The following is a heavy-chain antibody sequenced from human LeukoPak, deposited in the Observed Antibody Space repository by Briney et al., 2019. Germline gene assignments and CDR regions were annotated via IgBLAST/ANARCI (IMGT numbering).Heavy chain of an antibody. D-gene: IGHD3-16*01. CDR3: ARGGQSEGWFDP. J-gene: IGHJ5*02. V-gene: IGHV3-23*01. Sequence: PGGSLRLSCAASAFTFSSYAMNWVRQAPGKGLEWVSSISGSGATTYYADSVKGRFTISRDNSKNTLYLQMNNVRADDTAVYYCARGGQSEGWFDPWGQGTLVTVSS. CDR1: AFTFSSYA. CDR2: ISGSGATT.